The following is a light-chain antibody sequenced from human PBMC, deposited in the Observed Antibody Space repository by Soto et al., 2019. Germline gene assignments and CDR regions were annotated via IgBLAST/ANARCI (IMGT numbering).Light chain of an antibody. V-gene: IGLV1-40*01. CDR3: PSYGRRLSAL. Sequence: QSVLTQPPSVSGAPGQRVTISCTGSSSNIGAGYDVHWYQQLPGTAPKLLIYGNSNRPSGVPDRFSGSKSGTSASLAITGLQAEDGADYFCPSYGRRLSALFGGGTKLTVL. CDR1: SSNIGAGYD. J-gene: IGLJ3*02. CDR2: GNS.